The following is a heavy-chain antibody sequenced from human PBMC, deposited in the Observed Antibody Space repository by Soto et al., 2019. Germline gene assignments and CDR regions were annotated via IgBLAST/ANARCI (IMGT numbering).Heavy chain of an antibody. D-gene: IGHD2-15*01. J-gene: IGHJ6*02. CDR3: AFVWWYGDHHDLHAV. CDR1: GYTFTSHY. Sequence: GASVKVYCKASGYTFTSHYMHWVRQAPGQGLEWMGIINPSGGSTTYAQKFQGRVTMTMDTSTSTVYMELSSLRSEDTAVYYCAFVWWYGDHHDLHAVRGRGSSVTGS. CDR2: INPSGGST. V-gene: IGHV1-46*03.